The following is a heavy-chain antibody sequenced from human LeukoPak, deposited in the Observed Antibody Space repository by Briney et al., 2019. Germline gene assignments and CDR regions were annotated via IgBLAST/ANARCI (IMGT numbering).Heavy chain of an antibody. CDR1: GGSISSSSYY. CDR2: IYHSGST. J-gene: IGHJ4*02. Sequence: SETLSLTCTVSGGSISSSSYYWGWIRQPPGKGLEWIGSIYHSGSTYYNPSLKSRVTISVDTSKNQFSLKLSSVTAADTAVYYCAGREDLDYWGQGTLVTVSS. CDR3: AGREDLDY. D-gene: IGHD1-26*01. V-gene: IGHV4-39*07.